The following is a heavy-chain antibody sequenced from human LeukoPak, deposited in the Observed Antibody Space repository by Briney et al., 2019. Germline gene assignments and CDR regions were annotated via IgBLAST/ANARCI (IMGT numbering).Heavy chain of an antibody. V-gene: IGHV3-23*01. J-gene: IGHJ4*02. CDR2: ISGSDYA. D-gene: IGHD3-9*01. CDR3: AKGVRYLDWWILDY. Sequence: GGSLRLSCAASGFTFSNYAMGWVRQAPGKGLEWVSGISGSDYAYYTDSVKGRFTISRDNSKNTLYLQMNTLRAEDAAVYYCAKGVRYLDWWILDYWGQGTLVPVSS. CDR1: GFTFSNYA.